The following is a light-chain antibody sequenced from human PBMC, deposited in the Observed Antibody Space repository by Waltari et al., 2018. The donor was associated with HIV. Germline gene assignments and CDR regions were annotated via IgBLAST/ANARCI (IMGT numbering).Light chain of an antibody. Sequence: QSVLSQPPSASGTPGQRVTISCSGSSSNIGRFYVYWYRQVPGTTPQLLLYRNNQRPSGVPDRFAGSKSCTSASLAISGLRSEDEAYYYCAAWNDNLSGVVFGGGTELTVL. CDR2: RNN. CDR1: SSNIGRFY. J-gene: IGLJ2*01. CDR3: AAWNDNLSGVV. V-gene: IGLV1-47*01.